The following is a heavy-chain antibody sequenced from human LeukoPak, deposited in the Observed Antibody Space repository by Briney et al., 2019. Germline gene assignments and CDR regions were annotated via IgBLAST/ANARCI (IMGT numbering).Heavy chain of an antibody. J-gene: IGHJ4*02. CDR3: ARDGSDAGIYFDF. CDR2: INQDGSEK. Sequence: GGSLRLSCAASGFTFGSHWMSWVRQAPGKGPEWVANINQDGSEKYYVDSVKGRFTISRDNAKNSLCLQMNSLGAEDTAVYYCARDGSDAGIYFDFWGQGTLVTVSS. V-gene: IGHV3-7*01. CDR1: GFTFGSHW. D-gene: IGHD5-24*01.